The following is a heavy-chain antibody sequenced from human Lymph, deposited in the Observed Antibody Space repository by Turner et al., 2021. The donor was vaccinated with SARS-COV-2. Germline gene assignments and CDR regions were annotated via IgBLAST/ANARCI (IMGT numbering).Heavy chain of an antibody. J-gene: IGHJ6*02. Sequence: EVQLVETGGGLIQPGGSRRLSCAASGFTVSSNYMTWVRQAPGKGLEWVSLIYSGGSTYYADSVKGRFTISRDNSKNTLYLQMNSLRAEDTAIYYCARDLQLYGMDVWGQGTTVTVSS. CDR1: GFTVSSNY. V-gene: IGHV3-53*02. D-gene: IGHD1-1*01. CDR2: IYSGGST. CDR3: ARDLQLYGMDV.